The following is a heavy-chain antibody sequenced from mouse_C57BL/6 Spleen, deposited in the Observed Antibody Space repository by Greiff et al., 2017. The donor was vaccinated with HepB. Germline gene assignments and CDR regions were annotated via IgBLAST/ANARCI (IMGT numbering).Heavy chain of an antibody. Sequence: QVQLKESGPGLVQPSQSLSITCTVSGFSLTSYGVHWVRQSPGKGLEWLGVIWSGGSTDYNAAFISRLSISKDNSKSQVFFKMNSLQADDTAIYYCARTPSITTVVAERYAMDYWGQGTSVTVSS. V-gene: IGHV2-2*01. J-gene: IGHJ4*01. CDR3: ARTPSITTVVAERYAMDY. CDR1: GFSLTSYG. D-gene: IGHD1-1*01. CDR2: IWSGGST.